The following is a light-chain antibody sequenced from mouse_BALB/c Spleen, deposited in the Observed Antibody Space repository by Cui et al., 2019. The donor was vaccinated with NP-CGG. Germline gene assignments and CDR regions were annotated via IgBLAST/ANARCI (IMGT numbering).Light chain of an antibody. CDR1: TGAVTTSNY. CDR2: GTN. CDR3: ALWYSNHWV. Sequence: AVTHQSALTTSPGETVTLTCRSSTGAVTTSNYANWVQEKPDHLFTGLIGGTNNRAPGVPARFSGSLIGDKAALTITGTQTEDEAIYFCALWYSNHWVFGGGTKLTVL. V-gene: IGLV1*01. J-gene: IGLJ1*01.